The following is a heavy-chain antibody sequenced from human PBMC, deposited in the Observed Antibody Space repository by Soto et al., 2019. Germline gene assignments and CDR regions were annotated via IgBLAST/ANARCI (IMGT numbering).Heavy chain of an antibody. V-gene: IGHV4-39*01. J-gene: IGHJ3*02. CDR1: GGSISSSSYY. CDR3: ARQRGEGAFDI. Sequence: QLQLQESGPGLVKPSETLSLTCTVSGGSISSSSYYWGWIRQPPGKGLEWIGSIYYRGSTYYNPSLKSRVTISVDTSKNQFSLKLSSVIAADTAVYYCARQRGEGAFDIWGQGTMVTVSS. D-gene: IGHD3-10*01. CDR2: IYYRGST.